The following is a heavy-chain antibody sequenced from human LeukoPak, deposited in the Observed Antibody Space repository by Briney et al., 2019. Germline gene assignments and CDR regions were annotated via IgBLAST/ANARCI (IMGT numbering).Heavy chain of an antibody. D-gene: IGHD2-2*01. CDR1: GFTFNSYA. Sequence: PGGSLRLSCAASGFTFNSYAMSWVRQAPGKGLEWVSGLSGSGGSTFYADSVKGRFTISRDNSKKTLCLQMNGLRAEDTAVYYCAKGGAPEVPAATWFDPWGQGTLVTVSS. CDR2: LSGSGGST. J-gene: IGHJ5*02. V-gene: IGHV3-23*01. CDR3: AKGGAPEVPAATWFDP.